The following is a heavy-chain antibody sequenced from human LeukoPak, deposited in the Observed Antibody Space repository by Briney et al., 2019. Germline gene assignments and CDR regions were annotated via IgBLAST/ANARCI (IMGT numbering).Heavy chain of an antibody. J-gene: IGHJ4*02. V-gene: IGHV3-7*01. CDR2: GKQDGSEK. D-gene: IGHD2-2*01. CDR3: ARVGYCSSTSCHGFED. Sequence: SGGSLRLSCAASGFTFSSYWMSWVRQAPGKGLEWVANGKQDGSEKYYVDSVKGRFTISRDNAKNSLYLQMNSLRAEDTAVYYCARVGYCSSTSCHGFEDWGQGTLVTVSS. CDR1: GFTFSSYW.